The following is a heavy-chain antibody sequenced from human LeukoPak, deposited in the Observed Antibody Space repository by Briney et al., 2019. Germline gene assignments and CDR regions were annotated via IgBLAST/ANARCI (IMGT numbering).Heavy chain of an antibody. CDR3: ARHFSTYCSGTSCFYYYMNV. J-gene: IGHJ6*03. Sequence: SETLSLTCTVSGGSISSYYWTWIRQSPGKGLEWIGYIYNSGTTSYNPTLTSRVTISVDTSKNQFSLKLSSVTAADTAVYYCARHFSTYCSGTSCFYYYMNVWSKGTTVTVSS. CDR2: IYNSGTT. D-gene: IGHD2-2*01. CDR1: GGSISSYY. V-gene: IGHV4-59*08.